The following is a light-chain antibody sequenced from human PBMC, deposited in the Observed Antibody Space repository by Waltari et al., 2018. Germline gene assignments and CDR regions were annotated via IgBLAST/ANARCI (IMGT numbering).Light chain of an antibody. Sequence: QSALTQPASVSGSPGQSFTISCTGTSSDVGGYNLVSWYQQHPGKAPKLLIYDVSERPSGVSRRFSGSKSGNTAPLTISGLQADDEADYYCCSYAGSFTWVFGGGTKVTVL. J-gene: IGLJ3*02. CDR3: CSYAGSFTWV. CDR2: DVS. CDR1: SSDVGGYNL. V-gene: IGLV2-23*02.